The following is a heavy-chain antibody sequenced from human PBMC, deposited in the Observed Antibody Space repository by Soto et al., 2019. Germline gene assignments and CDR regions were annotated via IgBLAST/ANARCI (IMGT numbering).Heavy chain of an antibody. D-gene: IGHD4-17*01. CDR3: TTDLAVTHNHYYYGMDV. CDR2: IKSKVDGGTT. J-gene: IGHJ6*02. Sequence: EVQLVESGGGLVKPGGSLRLSCAASGFTFSNAWMNWVRQAPGKGLEWIGRIKSKVDGGTTEYAAPVKVRFTISRDDSKNTLYLQMNSLKTEDTAVYFCTTDLAVTHNHYYYGMDVWGQGTTVTVSS. V-gene: IGHV3-15*01. CDR1: GFTFSNAW.